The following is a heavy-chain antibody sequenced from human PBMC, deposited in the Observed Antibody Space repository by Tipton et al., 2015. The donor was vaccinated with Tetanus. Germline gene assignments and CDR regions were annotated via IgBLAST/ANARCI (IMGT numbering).Heavy chain of an antibody. D-gene: IGHD3-16*02. CDR1: GYTFTSYD. J-gene: IGHJ4*02. CDR2: MNPNSGNT. CDR3: ARGDDVLTFGGVIACFDY. V-gene: IGHV1-8*01. Sequence: QLVQSGAEVKKPGASVKVSCKASGYTFTSYDINWVRQATGQGLEWMGWMNPNSGNTGYAQKFQGRVTMTRNTSISTAYMELSSLRSEDTAVYYCARGDDVLTFGGVIACFDYWGQGSLVTASS.